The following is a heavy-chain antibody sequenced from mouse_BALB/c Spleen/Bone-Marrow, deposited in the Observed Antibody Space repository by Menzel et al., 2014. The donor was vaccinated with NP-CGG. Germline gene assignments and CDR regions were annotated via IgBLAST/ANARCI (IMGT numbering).Heavy chain of an antibody. CDR1: GYTSTDYY. CDR3: ARTGY. V-gene: IGHV1-19*01. CDR2: VTPYNGGT. J-gene: IGHJ2*01. Sequence: VQLQQSGPELVKPGASVKMSCKASGYTSTDYYMDWVKQSHGESFEWIGRVTPYNGGTTYNQKFKGKATLTVDKSSSTAYMALNSLTSEDSAVYYCARTGYWGQGTTLTVSS.